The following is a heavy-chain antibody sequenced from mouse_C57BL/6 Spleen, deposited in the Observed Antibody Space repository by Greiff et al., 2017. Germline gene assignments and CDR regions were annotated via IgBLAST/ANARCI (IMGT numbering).Heavy chain of an antibody. Sequence: QVQLQQPGAELVMPGASVKLSCKASGYTFTSYWMHWVKQRPGQGLEWIGEIDPSASYTNYNQKFKGKSTLTVDKSSSTAYMQLSSLTSEDSAVYYCARSGSNYYFDYWGQGTTLTVSS. D-gene: IGHD2-5*01. V-gene: IGHV1-69*01. J-gene: IGHJ2*01. CDR3: ARSGSNYYFDY. CDR2: IDPSASYT. CDR1: GYTFTSYW.